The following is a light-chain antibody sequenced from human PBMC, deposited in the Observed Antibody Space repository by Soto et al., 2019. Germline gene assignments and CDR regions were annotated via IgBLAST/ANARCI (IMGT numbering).Light chain of an antibody. CDR1: SSDIGGYNF. Sequence: QSALTQPASVSGSPGQSITISCTGTSSDIGGYNFVSWYQQHPGKAPKVMIYEVSNQPSGVSNRFSGSKSGNTASLTISGLQAEDEADYYCSSYTSSSTWVFGGGTKVTVL. CDR2: EVS. V-gene: IGLV2-14*01. J-gene: IGLJ3*02. CDR3: SSYTSSSTWV.